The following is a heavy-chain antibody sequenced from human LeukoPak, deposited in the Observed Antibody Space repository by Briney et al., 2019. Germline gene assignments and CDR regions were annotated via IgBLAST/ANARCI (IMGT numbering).Heavy chain of an antibody. V-gene: IGHV4-38-2*02. CDR3: ARGDCSSTICYSPMDV. CDR2: IYRSGST. Sequence: SETLSLTCTVSGYYISSGYYWAWIRQPPGKGLEWIGSIYRSGSTNYNPSLKSRVTISVDTSKNQFSLKVNSVTAADTAVYYCARGDCSSTICYSPMDVWGKGTTVTVSS. J-gene: IGHJ6*03. CDR1: GYYISSGYY. D-gene: IGHD2-2*01.